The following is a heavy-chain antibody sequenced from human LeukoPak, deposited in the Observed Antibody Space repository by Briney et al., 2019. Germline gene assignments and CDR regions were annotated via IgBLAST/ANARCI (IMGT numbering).Heavy chain of an antibody. CDR1: GGSINSGGYS. J-gene: IGHJ5*02. CDR3: ARANVLLWFGELSNWFDP. CDR2: IYHSGST. D-gene: IGHD3-10*01. Sequence: SQTLSLTCAVSGGSINSGGYSWSWIRQPPGKGLEWIGYIYHSGSTYYNPSLKSRVTISVDRSKNQFSLKLSSVTAADTAVYYCARANVLLWFGELSNWFDPWGQGTLVTVSS. V-gene: IGHV4-30-2*01.